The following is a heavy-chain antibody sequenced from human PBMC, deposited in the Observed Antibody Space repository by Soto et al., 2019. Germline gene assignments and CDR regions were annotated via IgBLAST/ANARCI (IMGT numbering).Heavy chain of an antibody. CDR1: GLALSNSA. Sequence: GASVKVSCKASGLALSNSAVKWVRRARGQRLEWIGRIVVGTGNTDYAQKFQERVTITRGMSTRTAYMELSSLRSEDTAVYYCATNTPGIGLFKRYPYCATHFSGQGPTLTVS. D-gene: IGHD3-3*01. CDR3: ATNTPGIGLFKRYPYCATHF. V-gene: IGHV1-58*01. CDR2: IVVGTGNT. J-gene: IGHJ6*02.